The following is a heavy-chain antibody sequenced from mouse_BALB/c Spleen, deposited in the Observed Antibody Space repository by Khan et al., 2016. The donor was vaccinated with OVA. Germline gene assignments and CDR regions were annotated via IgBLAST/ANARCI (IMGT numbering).Heavy chain of an antibody. J-gene: IGHJ3*01. CDR1: GFTFSSYA. CDR2: IHSAGTYT. D-gene: IGHD1-3*01. Sequence: EVELVESGGGLVKPGGSLKLSCAASGFTFSSYAMSWVRHTPEKRLEWVATIHSAGTYTYYPDSVKGRFTISRDNAKYTLYLQMSSPRSEDTAMHCCARHNFGPFAYWGQGTLVTVSA. CDR3: ARHNFGPFAY. V-gene: IGHV5-9-3*01.